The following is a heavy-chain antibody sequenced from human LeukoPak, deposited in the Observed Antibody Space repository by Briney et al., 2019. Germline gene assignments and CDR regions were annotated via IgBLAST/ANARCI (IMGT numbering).Heavy chain of an antibody. D-gene: IGHD2-15*01. CDR1: GFTFSRYW. CDR3: ARFGDCSDGLCFYYLDP. J-gene: IGHJ5*02. CDR2: IKEDGSEK. V-gene: IGHV3-7*01. Sequence: GGSLRLSCAASGFTFSRYWMSWVRQAPGKGLEWVANIKEDGSEKNYVDSVKGRFTISRDNAKNSLYLQMNSLRAEDTAVYYCARFGDCSDGLCFYYLDPWGQGTLVTVSS.